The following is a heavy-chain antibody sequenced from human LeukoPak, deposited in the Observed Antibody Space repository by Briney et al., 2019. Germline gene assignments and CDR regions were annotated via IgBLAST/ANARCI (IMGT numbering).Heavy chain of an antibody. CDR1: GGSISSTSYY. CDR2: NGGST. V-gene: IGHV4-39*02. D-gene: IGHD6-19*01. Sequence: PSETLSLTCTVSGGSISSTSYYWGWIRQPPGKGLEWIGNNGGSTIYNPSPKSRVTISVDTSRNHFSLKLSSVTAADTAMYYCARLGLHSSGRHIYYYDYWGQGSLVIVSS. CDR3: ARLGLHSSGRHIYYYDY. J-gene: IGHJ4*02.